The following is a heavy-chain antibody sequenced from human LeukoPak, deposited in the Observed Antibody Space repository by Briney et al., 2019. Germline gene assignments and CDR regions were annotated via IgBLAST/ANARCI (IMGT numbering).Heavy chain of an antibody. D-gene: IGHD3-10*01. CDR2: IYTSGST. J-gene: IGHJ4*02. CDR3: ARDGESPPDSSFDY. CDR1: GGSLSSGSYY. V-gene: IGHV4-61*02. Sequence: SETLSLTCTVSGGSLSSGSYYWSWIRQPAGKGLEWIGRIYTSGSTNYNPSLKSRVNISVDTSKNQFSLKLSSVTAADTAVYYCARDGESPPDSSFDYWGQGTLVTVSS.